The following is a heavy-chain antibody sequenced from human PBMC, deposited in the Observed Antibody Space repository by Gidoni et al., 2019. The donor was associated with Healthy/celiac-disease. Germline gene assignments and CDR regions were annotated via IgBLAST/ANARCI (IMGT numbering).Heavy chain of an antibody. CDR3: ARHIYCSCGICYGVDY. J-gene: IGHJ4*02. V-gene: IGHV4-39*01. CDR1: GGSISSSSSD. D-gene: IGHD2-15*01. CDR2: MYYSGST. Sequence: QLQLQESGPGLVKPSETLSLTCTVSGGSISSSSSDLGWIRQPPGKGLEWIGSMYYSGSTYYNPALKIRVTIAVDTSKNQFSLKLSSVTAADTAVYYCARHIYCSCGICYGVDYWGQGTLVTVSS.